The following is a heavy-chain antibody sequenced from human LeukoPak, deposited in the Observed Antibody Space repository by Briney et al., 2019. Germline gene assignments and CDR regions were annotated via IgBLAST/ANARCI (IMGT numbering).Heavy chain of an antibody. CDR1: GGSISSGGYY. V-gene: IGHV3-11*01. J-gene: IGHJ4*02. Sequence: LSLTCTVSGGSISSGGYYMSWIRQAPGKGLEWVSYISSSGSTIYYADSVKGRFTISRDNAKNSLYLQMNSLRAEDTAVYYCARSIAARSPPDYWGQGTLVTVSS. CDR3: ARSIAARSPPDY. D-gene: IGHD6-6*01. CDR2: ISSSGSTI.